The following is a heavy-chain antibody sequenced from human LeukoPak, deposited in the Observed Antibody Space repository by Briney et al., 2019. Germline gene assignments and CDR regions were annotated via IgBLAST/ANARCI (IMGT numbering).Heavy chain of an antibody. J-gene: IGHJ3*02. D-gene: IGHD2-2*01. CDR2: IYYSGST. CDR1: GGSISSSSYY. Sequence: SETLSLTCTVSGGSISSSSYYWGWIRQPPGKGLEWIGSIYYSGSTYYNPSPKSRVTISVDTSKNQFSLKLSSVTAADTAVYYCASPDCSSTSCWEDAFDIWGQGTMVTVSS. V-gene: IGHV4-39*07. CDR3: ASPDCSSTSCWEDAFDI.